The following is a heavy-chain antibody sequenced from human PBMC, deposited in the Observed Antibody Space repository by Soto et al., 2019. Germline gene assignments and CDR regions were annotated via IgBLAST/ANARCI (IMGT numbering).Heavy chain of an antibody. V-gene: IGHV1-18*01. CDR1: GYTFTSYG. J-gene: IGHJ6*02. CDR3: ARGPREYDFWSGCGMDV. D-gene: IGHD3-3*01. CDR2: ISAYNGNT. Sequence: ASVKVSCKASGYTFTSYGISWVRQAPGQGLEWMGWISAYNGNTNYAQKLQGRVTMTTDTSTSTAYMELRSLRSDDTAVYEGARGPREYDFWSGCGMDVWGQGTTVTVSS.